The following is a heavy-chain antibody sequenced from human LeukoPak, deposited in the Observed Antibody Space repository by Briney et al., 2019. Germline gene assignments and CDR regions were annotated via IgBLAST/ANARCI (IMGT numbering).Heavy chain of an antibody. J-gene: IGHJ4*02. CDR2: ISGSGGST. CDR1: GFTFSSYA. CDR3: AKDPISGILWFGERSPSFDY. Sequence: GGSLRLSCAASGFTFSSYAMSWVRQAPGRGLEWVSAISGSGGSTYYADSVKGRFTISRDNSKNTLYLQMNSLRAEDTAVYYCAKDPISGILWFGERSPSFDYWGQGTLVTVSS. V-gene: IGHV3-23*01. D-gene: IGHD3-10*01.